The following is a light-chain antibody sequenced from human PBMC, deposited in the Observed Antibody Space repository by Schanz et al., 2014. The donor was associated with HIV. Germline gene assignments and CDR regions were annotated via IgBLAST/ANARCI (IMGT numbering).Light chain of an antibody. CDR2: AAS. V-gene: IGKV1-17*02. Sequence: DIQMTQSPSSLSASVGDRVTITCRASQGIGNDLDWYQQKPGKAPKRLIYAASSLQSGVPSRFIGSGSGTEFTLTISNLQPDDFATYYCQQSDTFPYTFGQGTKLEIK. CDR3: QQSDTFPYT. CDR1: QGIGND. J-gene: IGKJ2*01.